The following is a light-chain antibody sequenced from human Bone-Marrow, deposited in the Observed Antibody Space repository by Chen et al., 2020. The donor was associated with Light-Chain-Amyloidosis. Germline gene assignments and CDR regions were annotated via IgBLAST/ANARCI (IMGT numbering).Light chain of an antibody. Sequence: EIVMTQSPATLSVSPGERATLSCRASQSVSSNLAWYQQKPGQAPRLLSYGASTRATGSPARFSGSGSGTEFTLTISSLQSEDFADYYCQQYNSWLTFGGGTKVEIK. J-gene: IGKJ4*01. CDR3: QQYNSWLT. V-gene: IGKV3-15*01. CDR2: GAS. CDR1: QSVSSN.